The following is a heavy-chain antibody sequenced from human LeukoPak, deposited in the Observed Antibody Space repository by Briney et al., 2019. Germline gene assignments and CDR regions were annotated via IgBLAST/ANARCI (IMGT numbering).Heavy chain of an antibody. J-gene: IGHJ5*01. CDR3: ARGELLATVVTPGGLNWFDS. V-gene: IGHV4-34*01. D-gene: IGHD4-23*01. CDR2: INHSGST. CDR1: GGSFSDSL. Sequence: PSETLSLTCAVYGGSFSDSLWSWIRQPPGKGLEWIGEINHSGSTNYNPSLKSRVTISVDTSKNQFSLKLNSVTAADTAVYYCARGELLATVVTPGGLNWFDSWGQGTLVTVSS.